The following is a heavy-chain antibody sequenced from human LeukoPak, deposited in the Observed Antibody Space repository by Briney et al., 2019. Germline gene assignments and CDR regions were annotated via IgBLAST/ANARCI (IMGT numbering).Heavy chain of an antibody. J-gene: IGHJ6*02. CDR1: GGSISSSSYY. Sequence: SGTLSLTCTVSGGSISSSSYYWGWIRQPPGKGLEWIGSIYYSGSTYYNPSLKSRVTISVDTSKNQFSLKLSSVTAADTAVYYCASRERGFGVVDVWGQGTTVTVSS. D-gene: IGHD1-1*01. CDR3: ASRERGFGVVDV. V-gene: IGHV4-39*01. CDR2: IYYSGST.